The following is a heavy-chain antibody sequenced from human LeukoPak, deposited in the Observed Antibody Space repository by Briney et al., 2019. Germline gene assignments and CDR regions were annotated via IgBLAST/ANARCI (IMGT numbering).Heavy chain of an antibody. V-gene: IGHV4-59*08. CDR2: IYYSGST. Sequence: SETLSLTCTVSGGSISSYYWSWIRQPPGKGLEWIGYIYYSGSTNYNPSLKSRVTISVDTSKNQFSLELSSVTAADTAVYYCARHYDWVSRFDYWGQGTLVTVSS. D-gene: IGHD3-16*01. J-gene: IGHJ4*02. CDR3: ARHYDWVSRFDY. CDR1: GGSISSYY.